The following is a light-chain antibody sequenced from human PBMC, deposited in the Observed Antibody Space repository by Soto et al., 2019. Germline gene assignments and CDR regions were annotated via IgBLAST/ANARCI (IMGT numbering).Light chain of an antibody. J-gene: IGKJ1*01. V-gene: IGKV1-8*01. CDR3: QQYYTYPWT. CDR1: QGISSY. Sequence: AIRMTQSPSSLSASTGDRVTITCRASQGISSYLAWYQQKPGKAPKVLIHAASTLQGGVPLRFSGSGSGTDFTLTISRLQSEDFATYYCQQYYTYPWTFGQGTKVEIK. CDR2: AAS.